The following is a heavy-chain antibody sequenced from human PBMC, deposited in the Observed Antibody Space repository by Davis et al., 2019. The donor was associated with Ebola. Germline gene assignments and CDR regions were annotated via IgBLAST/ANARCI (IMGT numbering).Heavy chain of an antibody. V-gene: IGHV1-18*01. D-gene: IGHD6-13*01. CDR2: ISAYNGNT. J-gene: IGHJ6*02. Sequence: ASVNVSCKASGYTFTSYVINWVRQAPGQGLEWMGWISAYNGNTNYAQKLQGRVTMTTDTSTSTAYMELRSLRSDDTAVYYCARDLEVIAAAGLVGYYYYGMDVWGQGTTVTVSS. CDR3: ARDLEVIAAAGLVGYYYYGMDV. CDR1: GYTFTSYV.